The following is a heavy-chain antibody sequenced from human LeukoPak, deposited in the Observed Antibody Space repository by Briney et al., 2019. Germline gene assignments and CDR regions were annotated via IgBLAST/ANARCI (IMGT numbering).Heavy chain of an antibody. J-gene: IGHJ6*03. D-gene: IGHD6-13*01. Sequence: GGSLRLSCAASGFTFRSYAMHWVRQAPGKGLEWVAVISYDGSNKYYADSVKGRFTISRDNSKNTLYLQMNSLRAEDTAVYYCAKSPQLVITDVVYYYYYMDVWGKGTTVTVSS. CDR3: AKSPQLVITDVVYYYYYMDV. V-gene: IGHV3-30-3*02. CDR2: ISYDGSNK. CDR1: GFTFRSYA.